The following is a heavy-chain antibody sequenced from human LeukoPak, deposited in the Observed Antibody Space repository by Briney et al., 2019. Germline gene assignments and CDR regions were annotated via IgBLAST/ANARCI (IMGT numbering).Heavy chain of an antibody. CDR1: GFTFSSYW. CDR2: INSDGSST. CDR3: ASGSWDFDY. D-gene: IGHD1-26*01. V-gene: IGHV3-74*01. J-gene: IGHJ4*02. Sequence: GGSLRLSCAASGFTFSSYWMHWGRQAPGKRLGWVSRINSDGSSTSYADSVKGRVTISRDNAKNTLYLQMNSLRAEDTAVYYCASGSWDFDYWGQGTLVTVSS.